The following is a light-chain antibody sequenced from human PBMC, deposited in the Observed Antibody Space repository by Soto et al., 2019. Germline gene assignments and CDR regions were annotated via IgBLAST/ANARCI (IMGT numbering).Light chain of an antibody. CDR3: ISYTGSSPSYV. CDR1: SSDVGSYDH. CDR2: AVS. Sequence: QSVLTQPASVSGSPGQSITISCSGTSSDVGSYDHVAWYQQFPGKTPKLMIYAVSNRPSGVSNRFSGSKSGNTASLTISGLQAEDEADYYCISYTGSSPSYVFGPGTKVTVL. V-gene: IGLV2-14*01. J-gene: IGLJ1*01.